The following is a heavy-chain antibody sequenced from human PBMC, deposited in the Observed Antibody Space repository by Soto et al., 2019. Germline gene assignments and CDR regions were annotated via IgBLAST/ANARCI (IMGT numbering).Heavy chain of an antibody. J-gene: IGHJ6*02. CDR1: GGSFSGYY. CDR3: ARGQAWVRGVIGYGMDV. Sequence: SETLSLTCAVYGGSFSGYYWSWIRQPPGKGLEWIGEINHSGSTNYNPSLKSRVTISVDTSKNQFSLQLNSVTPEDTAVYYCARGQAWVRGVIGYGMDVWGQGTTVTVSS. CDR2: INHSGST. D-gene: IGHD3-10*01. V-gene: IGHV4-34*01.